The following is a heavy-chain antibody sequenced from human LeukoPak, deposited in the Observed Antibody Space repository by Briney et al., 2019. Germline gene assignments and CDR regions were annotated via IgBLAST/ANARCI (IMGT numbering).Heavy chain of an antibody. CDR2: IIPIFGTA. Sequence: ASVKVSCKASGGTFSSYAIGWVRQAPGQGLEWMGGIIPIFGTANYAQKFQGRVTITADESTSTAYMELSSLRSEDTAVYYCAREGGARDYFDYWGQGTLVTVSS. D-gene: IGHD1-26*01. CDR1: GGTFSSYA. V-gene: IGHV1-69*13. J-gene: IGHJ4*02. CDR3: AREGGARDYFDY.